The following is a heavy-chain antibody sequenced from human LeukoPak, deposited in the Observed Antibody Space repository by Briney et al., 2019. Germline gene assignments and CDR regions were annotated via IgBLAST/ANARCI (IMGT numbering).Heavy chain of an antibody. CDR2: INHSGST. J-gene: IGHJ3*02. Sequence: PSETLSLTCAVYGGSFSGYYLSWIRQPPGKGLEWIGEINHSGSTNYNPSLKSRVTISVDTSKNQFSLKLSSVTAADTAVYYCARGSGAFDIWGQGTMVTVSS. CDR1: GGSFSGYY. CDR3: ARGSGAFDI. V-gene: IGHV4-34*01.